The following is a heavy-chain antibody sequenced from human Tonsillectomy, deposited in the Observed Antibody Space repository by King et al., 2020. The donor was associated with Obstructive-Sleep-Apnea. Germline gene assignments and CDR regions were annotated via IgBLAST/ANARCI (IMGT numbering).Heavy chain of an antibody. CDR1: GGSISSSSYY. CDR2: IYYTGST. V-gene: IGHV4-39*07. CDR3: AGVRYSYGYLSAFDI. J-gene: IGHJ3*02. D-gene: IGHD5-18*01. Sequence: LQLQESGPGLVKPSETLSLTCTVSGGSISSSSYYWGWIRQPPGKGLEWIESIYYTGSTYYNPSLKSRVTISVDTSKNQFSLKLSSVTAADTAVYYCAGVRYSYGYLSAFDIWGQGTMVTVSS.